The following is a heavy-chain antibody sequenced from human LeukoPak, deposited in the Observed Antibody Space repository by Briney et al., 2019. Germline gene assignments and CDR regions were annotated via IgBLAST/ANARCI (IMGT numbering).Heavy chain of an antibody. CDR1: AFTFSSYW. CDR3: ARGGSAVLES. J-gene: IGHJ5*02. Sequence: GGSLRLSCTASAFTFSSYWMHWVRQGPGKGLEWVSRITSDGSSRSHADSVKDRFIISRDNAKNTLYLQMNSLRVDDTAVYYCARGGSAVLESWGQGSQVAVSS. D-gene: IGHD6-25*01. CDR2: ITSDGSSR. V-gene: IGHV3-74*01.